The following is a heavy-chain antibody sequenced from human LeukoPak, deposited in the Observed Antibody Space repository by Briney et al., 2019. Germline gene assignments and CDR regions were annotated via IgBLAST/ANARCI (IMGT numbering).Heavy chain of an antibody. CDR1: GGSISSYY. D-gene: IGHD3-22*01. CDR2: IYTSGST. V-gene: IGHV4-4*07. CDR3: ARITMIDPHDAFDI. J-gene: IGHJ3*02. Sequence: SETLSLTCTVSGGSISSYYWSWIRQPAGKGLEWIGRIYTSGSTNYNPSLKSRVTMSVDTSKNQFSLKLSSVTAADTAVYYCARITMIDPHDAFDIWGQGTMVTVSS.